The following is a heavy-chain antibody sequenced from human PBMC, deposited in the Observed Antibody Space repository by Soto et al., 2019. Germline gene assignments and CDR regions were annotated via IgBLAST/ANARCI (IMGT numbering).Heavy chain of an antibody. CDR1: GFTLRDHY. CDR2: SRNKANSYTT. CDR3: APLTGV. Sequence: PGGSLRLSCAASGFTLRDHYMDWVRQAPGKGLEWVGRSRNKANSYTTDYAASVKGRFTISRDDSKNSLYLQMNRLKTEDTAVYYCAPLTGVWGQGTLVTVSS. D-gene: IGHD2-8*01. J-gene: IGHJ1*01. V-gene: IGHV3-72*01.